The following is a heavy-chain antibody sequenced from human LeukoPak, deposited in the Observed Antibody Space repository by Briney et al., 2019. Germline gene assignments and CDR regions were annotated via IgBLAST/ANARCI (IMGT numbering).Heavy chain of an antibody. CDR1: GGSINSYY. D-gene: IGHD3-3*01. V-gene: IGHV4-59*01. CDR2: IYYSGST. CDR3: ARDSDDFWSGLGYFDY. Sequence: SETLSLTCTVSGGSINSYYWSWIRQPPGKGLEWIGYIYYSGSTNYNPSLKSRVTISVDTSKNQFSLKLSSVTAADTAVYYCARDSDDFWSGLGYFDYWGQGTLVTVSS. J-gene: IGHJ4*02.